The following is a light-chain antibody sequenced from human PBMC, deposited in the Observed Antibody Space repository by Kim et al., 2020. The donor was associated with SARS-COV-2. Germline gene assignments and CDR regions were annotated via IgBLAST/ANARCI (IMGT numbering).Light chain of an antibody. CDR3: AAWDDSLSAWV. J-gene: IGLJ3*02. CDR2: GNS. Sequence: GQRVTISCSGSISNIGVNSVYWFQQLPGTAPKLLIYGNSQRPSGVPDRFSASKSGTSASLAVSGLRSDDEADFYCAAWDDSLSAWVFGGGTKLTVL. CDR1: ISNIGVNS. V-gene: IGLV1-47*01.